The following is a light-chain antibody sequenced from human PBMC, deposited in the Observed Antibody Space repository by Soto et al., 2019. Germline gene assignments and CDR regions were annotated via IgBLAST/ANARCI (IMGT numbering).Light chain of an antibody. V-gene: IGKV1-5*01. CDR2: GAS. J-gene: IGKJ1*01. CDR3: TLYNGXSGT. Sequence: DIQMTQSPSTRSASVGDTVTITCRASQSISTSLAWYRQKPGKAPNLLISGASTWEDGVPSRFRGSLYGTEFTLTSTSVQTDDFANYYCTLYNGXSGTCGQGTKV. CDR1: QSISTS.